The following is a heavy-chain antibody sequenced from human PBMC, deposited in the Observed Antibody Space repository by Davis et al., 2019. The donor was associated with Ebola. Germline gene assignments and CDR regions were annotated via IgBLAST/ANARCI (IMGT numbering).Heavy chain of an antibody. V-gene: IGHV3-74*01. Sequence: GESLKISCAASGFTFSNYVMHWVRHTPEKGLQWVSRISHDGGVTSNAASVKGRFTSSRDNADNILYLQMNSLRAEDSAVYYCTRDLNLLFFDYWGQGTLVTVSS. J-gene: IGHJ4*02. CDR2: ISHDGGVT. CDR1: GFTFSNYV. CDR3: TRDLNLLFFDY.